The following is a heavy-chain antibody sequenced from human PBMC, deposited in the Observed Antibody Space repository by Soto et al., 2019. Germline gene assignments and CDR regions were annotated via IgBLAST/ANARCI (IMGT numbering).Heavy chain of an antibody. Sequence: GGSLRLSCAASGFTFSEYYMSWIRQAPGKGLEWVANIKHDGSEKFYVGSVKGRFTISRDNAQNSLYLQLNSLRVEDTAVYYCARDKAAAYYSDYWGHGTLVTVSS. CDR3: ARDKAAAYYSDY. D-gene: IGHD6-13*01. J-gene: IGHJ4*01. CDR1: GFTFSEYY. V-gene: IGHV3-7*01. CDR2: IKHDGSEK.